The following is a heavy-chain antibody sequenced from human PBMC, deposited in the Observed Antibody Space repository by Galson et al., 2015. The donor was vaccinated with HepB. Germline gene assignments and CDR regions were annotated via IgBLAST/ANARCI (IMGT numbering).Heavy chain of an antibody. Sequence: SLRLSCAASGFTFSSYAMNWVRQAPGKGLEWVSAIGAHGGTKFYADSVKGRFTISRDNSKNTLYLQMNSLRAEDTAVFYCAKERDSSSWYDWSYDLWGRGTLVTVSS. J-gene: IGHJ2*01. V-gene: IGHV3-23*01. CDR1: GFTFSSYA. CDR2: IGAHGGTK. CDR3: AKERDSSSWYDWSYDL. D-gene: IGHD6-13*01.